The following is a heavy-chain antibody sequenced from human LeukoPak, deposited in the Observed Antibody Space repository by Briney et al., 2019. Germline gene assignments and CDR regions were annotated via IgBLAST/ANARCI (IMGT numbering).Heavy chain of an antibody. CDR2: IYHSGST. CDR1: GGSISSGGYS. CDR3: ARLVVVAASYYFDY. V-gene: IGHV4-30-2*01. J-gene: IGHJ4*02. Sequence: SETLSLTCAVSGGSISSGGYSWSWIRQPPGKGLEWIGYIYHSGSTYYSPSLKSRVTISVDRSKNQFSLKLSSVTAADTAVYYCARLVVVAASYYFDYWGQGTLVTVSS. D-gene: IGHD2-15*01.